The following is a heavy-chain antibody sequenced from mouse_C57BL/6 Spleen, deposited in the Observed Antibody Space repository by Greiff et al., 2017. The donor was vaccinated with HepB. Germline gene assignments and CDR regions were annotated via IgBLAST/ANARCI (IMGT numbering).Heavy chain of an antibody. CDR1: GYTFTDYY. Sequence: VQLQQSGPELVKPGASVKISCKASGYTFTDYYMNWVKQSHGKSLEWIGDINPNNGGTSYNQKFKGKATLTVDKSSSTAYMELRSLTSEDSAVYYCAVGYYYAMDYWGQGTSVTVSS. CDR2: INPNNGGT. J-gene: IGHJ4*01. CDR3: AVGYYYAMDY. V-gene: IGHV1-26*01. D-gene: IGHD2-12*01.